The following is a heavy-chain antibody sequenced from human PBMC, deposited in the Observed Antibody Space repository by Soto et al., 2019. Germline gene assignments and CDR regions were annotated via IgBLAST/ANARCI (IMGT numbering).Heavy chain of an antibody. CDR3: ARDRSYYDSSGSYSPPY. CDR1: GFTFSSYA. D-gene: IGHD3-22*01. CDR2: ISGSAATT. J-gene: IGHJ4*02. Sequence: EVQLLESGGGLVQPGGSLRLSCAASGFTFSSYAMNWVRQAPGKGLEWVSAISGSAATTHFADSVKGRFTISRDNSKNTLYLQENSLRAEDTAVYYCARDRSYYDSSGSYSPPYWGQGTLVTVSS. V-gene: IGHV3-23*01.